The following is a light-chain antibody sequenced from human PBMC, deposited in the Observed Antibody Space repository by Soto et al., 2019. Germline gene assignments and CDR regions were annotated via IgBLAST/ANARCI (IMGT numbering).Light chain of an antibody. V-gene: IGLV2-14*01. Sequence: QSVLTQPASVSGSPGQSITISCTGTSSDVGGYNYVSWYQQHPGKAPKLVIYEVTKRPSGVSNRFSGSKSGNTASPTISGLQAEDETDYYCSTYTSTNHVVFGGGTKVTVL. CDR2: EVT. J-gene: IGLJ2*01. CDR3: STYTSTNHVV. CDR1: SSDVGGYNY.